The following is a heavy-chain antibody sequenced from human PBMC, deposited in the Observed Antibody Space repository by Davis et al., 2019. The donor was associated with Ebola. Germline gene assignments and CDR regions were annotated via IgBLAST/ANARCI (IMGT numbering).Heavy chain of an antibody. Sequence: SETLSLTCAAYGGSFSGYYWSWIRQPPGKGLEWIGEINHSGSTNYNPSLKSRVTISVDTSKNQFSLKLSSVTAADTAVYYCARGPDYGDYDYWGQGTLVTVSS. D-gene: IGHD4-17*01. J-gene: IGHJ4*02. CDR2: INHSGST. V-gene: IGHV4-34*01. CDR3: ARGPDYGDYDY. CDR1: GGSFSGYY.